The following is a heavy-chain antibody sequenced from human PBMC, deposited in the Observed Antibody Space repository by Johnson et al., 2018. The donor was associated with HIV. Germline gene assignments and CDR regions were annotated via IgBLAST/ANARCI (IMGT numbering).Heavy chain of an antibody. CDR2: IFTVGDV. CDR3: ARDGRDLVTRGSFDV. D-gene: IGHD5-18*01. J-gene: IGHJ3*01. CDR1: GITVSSNY. Sequence: VLLVESGGGLAQPGGSLRLSCAASGITVSSNYMSWVRQAPGKGLEWVSVIFTVGDVYYADSVKGRFTISRDNSTNFLYLQMNSLRPEDTAVYYCARDGRDLVTRGSFDVWGQGTVVTVSS. V-gene: IGHV3-66*02.